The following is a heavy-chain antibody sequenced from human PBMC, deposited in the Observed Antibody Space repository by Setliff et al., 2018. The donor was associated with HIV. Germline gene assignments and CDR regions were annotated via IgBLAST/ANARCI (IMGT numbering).Heavy chain of an antibody. J-gene: IGHJ5*02. CDR3: AREYGSGSYNWFDP. Sequence: NPSETLSLTCAVYGGSFSSYYWNWIRQPPGKGLEWIGQINHSGSTNYNASLKSPVTISVNTSKSQFSLKLSSVTAADTAVYYCAREYGSGSYNWFDPWGQGTLVTVSS. V-gene: IGHV4-34*01. CDR1: GGSFSSYY. CDR2: INHSGST. D-gene: IGHD3-10*01.